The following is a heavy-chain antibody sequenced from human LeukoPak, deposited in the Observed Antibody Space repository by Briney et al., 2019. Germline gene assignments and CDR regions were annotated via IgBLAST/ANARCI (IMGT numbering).Heavy chain of an antibody. D-gene: IGHD3-22*01. CDR2: TSTYNGNT. J-gene: IGHJ4*02. CDR1: GYTFISYG. V-gene: IGHV1-18*01. Sequence: ASVKVSCKASGYTFISYGFSWMRQAPGQGLEWMGWTSTYNGNTIYAQKLQGRVTMTTDTSTSTAYMELRSLRSDDTAVYYCARASTPPHYYDSSGYYPFGYWGQGTLVTVSS. CDR3: ARASTPPHYYDSSGYYPFGY.